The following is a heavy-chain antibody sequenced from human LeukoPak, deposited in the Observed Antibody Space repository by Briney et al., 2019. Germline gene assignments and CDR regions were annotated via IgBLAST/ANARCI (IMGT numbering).Heavy chain of an antibody. CDR2: INPSGGST. J-gene: IGHJ5*02. CDR3: ARGWIDWNYAGGWFDP. Sequence: ASVKVSCKASGYTFTSYYMHWVRQAPGQGLEWMGIINPSGGSTSYAQKFQGRVTMTRDTSTSTVYMELSSRRSEDTAVYYCARGWIDWNYAGGWFDPWGQGTLVTVSS. D-gene: IGHD1-7*01. V-gene: IGHV1-46*01. CDR1: GYTFTSYY.